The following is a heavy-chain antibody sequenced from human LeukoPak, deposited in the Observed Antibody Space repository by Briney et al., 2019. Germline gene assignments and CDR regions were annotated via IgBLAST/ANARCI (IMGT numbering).Heavy chain of an antibody. J-gene: IGHJ4*02. Sequence: SETLSLTCTVSGGSISSSSYYWGWIRRPPGKGLEWIGNIYYSVSTYYNPSLKSRVTISVDTSKNQFSLKLSFVTATETAVYYCARHAYYGLEGGFDYWGQGTLVTVSS. D-gene: IGHD3-10*01. CDR2: IYYSVST. CDR3: ARHAYYGLEGGFDY. CDR1: GGSISSSSYY. V-gene: IGHV4-39*01.